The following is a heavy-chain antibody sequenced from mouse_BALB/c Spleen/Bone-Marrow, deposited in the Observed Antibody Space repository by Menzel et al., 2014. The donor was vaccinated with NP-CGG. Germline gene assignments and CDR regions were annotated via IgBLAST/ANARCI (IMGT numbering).Heavy chain of an antibody. J-gene: IGHJ4*01. CDR1: GYTFTSYY. CDR3: TRSRRAMDH. D-gene: IGHD2-12*01. CDR2: INPSNGGT. V-gene: IGHV1S81*02. Sequence: QVQLQQPGAELVKPGASVKLSCKASGYTFTSYYMCWVKQRPGQGLEWIGEINPSNGGTNFNEKFKSKATLTVDKSSSTAYMSLSSLTYEDSAVYYCTRSRRAMDHWGQGTSATVSS.